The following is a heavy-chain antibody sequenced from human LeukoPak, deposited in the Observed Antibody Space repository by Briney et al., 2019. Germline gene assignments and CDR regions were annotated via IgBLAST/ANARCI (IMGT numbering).Heavy chain of an antibody. CDR3: AKPLAVAGKYFDY. V-gene: IGHV3-23*01. D-gene: IGHD6-19*01. CDR1: GFTLSSYA. Sequence: PGGSLRLSCAASGFTLSSYAMRWVPPAPGKGLEGVSAINGRGESTYYADSGKGRFTTSRDNSKNTMYLQINSLRGEDTAVYYCAKPLAVAGKYFDYWGQGTLVTVSS. J-gene: IGHJ4*02. CDR2: INGRGEST.